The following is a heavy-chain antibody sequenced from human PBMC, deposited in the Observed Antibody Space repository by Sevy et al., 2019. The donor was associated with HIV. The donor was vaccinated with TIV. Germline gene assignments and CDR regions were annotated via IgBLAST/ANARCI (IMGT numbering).Heavy chain of an antibody. CDR1: GFTFNIYS. D-gene: IGHD3-10*01. V-gene: IGHV3-21*01. CDR2: ISGDSSYI. CDR3: ARGRGAPRVESFGS. J-gene: IGHJ4*02. Sequence: GGSLRLSCAASGFTFNIYSVNWVRQAPGKGLEWVSSISGDSSYIFYADSLMGRFTTSRANAKNSLYLQMGSLRVGDTAVYYCARGRGAPRVESFGSWGQGPLVTGSS.